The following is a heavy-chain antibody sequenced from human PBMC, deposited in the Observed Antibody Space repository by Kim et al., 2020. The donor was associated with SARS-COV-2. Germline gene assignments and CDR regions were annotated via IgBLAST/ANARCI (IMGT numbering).Heavy chain of an antibody. CDR3: ARDQWELLGLGY. D-gene: IGHD1-26*01. Sequence: SETLSLTCTVSGGSISSSSYYWGWIRQPPGKGLEWIGCIYYSGSTYYNPSLKSRVTISVDTSKNQFSLKLSSVTAADTAVYYCARDQWELLGLGYWGQGTLVSVSS. J-gene: IGHJ4*02. CDR2: IYYSGST. CDR1: GGSISSSSYY. V-gene: IGHV4-39*01.